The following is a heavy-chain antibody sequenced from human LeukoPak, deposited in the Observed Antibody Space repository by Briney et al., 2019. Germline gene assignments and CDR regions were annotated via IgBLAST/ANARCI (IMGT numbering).Heavy chain of an antibody. CDR1: GGSISSYY. Sequence: SSETLSLTCTVSGGSISSYYWSWIQQPPGKGLEWIGYIYYSGSTNYNPSLKSRVTISVDTSKNQFSLKLSSVTAADTAVYYCARARYYYDSSGHNWFDPWGQGTLVTVSS. J-gene: IGHJ5*02. CDR2: IYYSGST. V-gene: IGHV4-59*01. D-gene: IGHD3-22*01. CDR3: ARARYYYDSSGHNWFDP.